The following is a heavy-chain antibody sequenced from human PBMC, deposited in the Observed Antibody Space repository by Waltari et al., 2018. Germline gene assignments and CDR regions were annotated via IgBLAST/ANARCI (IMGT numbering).Heavy chain of an antibody. Sequence: QVQLQESGPGLVKPSETLSLSCAVSGYFISSGYYWGWIRQPPGKGLEWIGSIRHSGSTYYKPSLKNRATISVDTSKNQFSLKVSSVTAADTAVYYCASARDMDVWGKGTTVTVSS. J-gene: IGHJ6*03. CDR3: ASARDMDV. CDR1: GYFISSGYY. CDR2: IRHSGST. V-gene: IGHV4-38-2*01.